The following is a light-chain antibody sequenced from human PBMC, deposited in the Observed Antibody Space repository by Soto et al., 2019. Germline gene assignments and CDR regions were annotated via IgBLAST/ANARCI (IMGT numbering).Light chain of an antibody. CDR1: QSVSDY. Sequence: DLQMTQSPSSLSASVGDRVVITCRASQSVSDYLYWYQQRPGKAPQLLIYMAASLQSGVPSRFSGRGSGTDFTLTISSLQPEDSATYFCQHSYSVPYTFGQGTKLEIK. CDR2: MAA. V-gene: IGKV1-39*01. CDR3: QHSYSVPYT. J-gene: IGKJ2*01.